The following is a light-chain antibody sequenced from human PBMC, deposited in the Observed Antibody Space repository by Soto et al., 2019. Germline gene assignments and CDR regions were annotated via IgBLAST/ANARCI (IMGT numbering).Light chain of an antibody. V-gene: IGKV1-5*01. CDR3: QQYNSYSWT. Sequence: IPLTECPSTLSASVVDRVTITCHTSQTIRSYLNWYQQKTGKATKLLIYDASSLESGVPSRFSGSGSGTEFTLTISSLQPDDFATYYCQQYNSYSWTFGQGTKVDI. CDR1: QTIRSY. CDR2: DAS. J-gene: IGKJ1*01.